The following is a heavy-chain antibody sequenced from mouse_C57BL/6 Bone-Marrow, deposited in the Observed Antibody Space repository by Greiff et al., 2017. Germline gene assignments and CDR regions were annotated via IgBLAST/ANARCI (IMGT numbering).Heavy chain of an antibody. V-gene: IGHV1-63*01. J-gene: IGHJ1*03. CDR1: GYTFTNYW. CDR3: AGSSSWWYFDV. CDR2: IYPGGGYT. Sequence: QVQLQQSGAELVRPGTSVKMSCKASGYTFTNYWIGWAKQRPGHGLEWIGDIYPGGGYTNYNEKFKGKATLTADKSSSTAYMQFSSLTSEDSAIYYWAGSSSWWYFDVWGTGTTVTVSS. D-gene: IGHD1-1*01.